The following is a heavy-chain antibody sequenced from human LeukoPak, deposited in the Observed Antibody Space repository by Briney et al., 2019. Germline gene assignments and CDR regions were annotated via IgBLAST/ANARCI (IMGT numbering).Heavy chain of an antibody. J-gene: IGHJ4*01. CDR2: LSGSGITT. CDR1: GFTFSSHW. D-gene: IGHD6-19*01. V-gene: IGHV3-23*01. Sequence: PGGSLRLSCAASGFTFSSHWMHWVRQAPGKGLEWVSTLSGSGITTYYADSVKGRFTISRDNSKNTLYLQMNSLRAEDTAVYYCAKGIYSSGWSYFDYWGHGTLVTVSS. CDR3: AKGIYSSGWSYFDY.